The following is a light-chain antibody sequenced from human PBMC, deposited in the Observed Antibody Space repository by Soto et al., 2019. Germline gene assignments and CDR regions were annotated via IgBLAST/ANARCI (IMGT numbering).Light chain of an antibody. V-gene: IGKV3-11*01. CDR1: QSIGSY. Sequence: VMTQPPLSLSVAPGQPASISCKSSQSIGSYLAWYQHKLGQPPRLLIYDASHRATGIPVRFSGSGSGTNFTLTIHSLEPEDFAVYYCPQRSTLPPFSFGPGTKVDIK. CDR3: PQRSTLPPFS. CDR2: DAS. J-gene: IGKJ3*01.